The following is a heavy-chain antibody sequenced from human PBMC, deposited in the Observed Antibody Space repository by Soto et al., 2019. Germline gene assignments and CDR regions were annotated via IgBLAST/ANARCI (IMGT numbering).Heavy chain of an antibody. CDR2: ISSSSSYI. CDR3: ARNLYYYGDYSGY. Sequence: EVQLVESGGGLVKPGGSLRLSCAASGFTFSSYSMNWVRQAPGKGLEWVSSISSSSSYIYYADSVKGRFTISRDNAKNSLYPQMNSLRAEDTAVYYCARNLYYYGDYSGYWGQGTLVTVSS. D-gene: IGHD3-10*01. CDR1: GFTFSSYS. J-gene: IGHJ4*02. V-gene: IGHV3-21*01.